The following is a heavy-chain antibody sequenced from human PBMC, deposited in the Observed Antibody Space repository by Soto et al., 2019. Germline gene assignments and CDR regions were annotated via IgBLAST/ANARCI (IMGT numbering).Heavy chain of an antibody. D-gene: IGHD5-12*01. CDR3: TSRLGGTVATIPFYY. J-gene: IGHJ4*02. CDR2: IRSKANSYAT. V-gene: IGHV3-73*01. CDR1: GFTFSGSA. Sequence: GGSLRLSCAASGFTFSGSAMHWVRQASGKGLEWVGRIRSKANSYATAYAASVKGRFTISRDDSKNTAYLQMNSLKTEDTAVYYCTSRLGGTVATIPFYYWGQGTLVTVSS.